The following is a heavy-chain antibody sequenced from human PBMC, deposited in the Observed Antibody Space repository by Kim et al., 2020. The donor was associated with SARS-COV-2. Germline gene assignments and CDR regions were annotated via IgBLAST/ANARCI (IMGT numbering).Heavy chain of an antibody. J-gene: IGHJ4*02. CDR1: GGSISSSSYY. CDR2: IYYSGST. D-gene: IGHD6-13*01. V-gene: IGHV4-39*01. Sequence: SETLSLTCTVSGGSISSSSYYWGWIRQPPGKGLEWIGSIYYSGSTYYNPSLKSRVTISVDTSKNQFSLKLSSVTAADTAVYYCARQLGHWQLKFLDYWGQGTLVTVSS. CDR3: ARQLGHWQLKFLDY.